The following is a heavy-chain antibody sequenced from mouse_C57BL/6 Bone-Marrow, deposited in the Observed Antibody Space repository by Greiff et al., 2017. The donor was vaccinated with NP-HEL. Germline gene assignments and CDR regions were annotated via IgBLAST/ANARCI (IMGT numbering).Heavy chain of an antibody. Sequence: QVQLQQSGPELVKPGASVKLSCKASGYTFTSYDINWVKQRPGQGLEWIGWIYPRDGSTKYNEKFKGKATLTVDTSSSTAYMELHSLTSEDSAVYFCARWAEGYDGYHGGFAYWGQGTLVTVSA. V-gene: IGHV1-85*01. CDR2: IYPRDGST. CDR3: ARWAEGYDGYHGGFAY. J-gene: IGHJ3*01. D-gene: IGHD2-3*01. CDR1: GYTFTSYD.